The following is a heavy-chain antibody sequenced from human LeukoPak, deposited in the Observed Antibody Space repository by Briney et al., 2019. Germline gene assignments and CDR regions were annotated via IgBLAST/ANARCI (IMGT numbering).Heavy chain of an antibody. D-gene: IGHD2-8*02. J-gene: IGHJ6*02. CDR3: TRVQAGRSGLMDV. Sequence: SGGSLRLSCAASGFTLSNYRMHWVRQAPGEGLVWVSRVDPDGTTTNYADSVTGRFTTSRDNAKNTLYLQMNSLRAEDTALYYCTRVQAGRSGLMDVWGRGTTVTVSS. CDR2: VDPDGTTT. CDR1: GFTLSNYR. V-gene: IGHV3-74*01.